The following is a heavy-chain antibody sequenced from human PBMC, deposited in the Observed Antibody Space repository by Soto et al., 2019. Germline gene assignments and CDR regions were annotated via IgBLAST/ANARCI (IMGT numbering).Heavy chain of an antibody. V-gene: IGHV4-30-4*01. CDR1: GDSIKRDDYY. CDR3: ARDGGLLYYGMDF. CDR2: ILYSGTT. Sequence: QVQLQESGPGLVKPSQTLSLTCTVSGDSIKRDDYYWSWIRQPPGKGLEWIGYILYSGTTYYNPSLKSRLIISLDTSKNQFSLNLTSVTAADTAVYYCARDGGLLYYGMDFWGQGTTVTVSS. D-gene: IGHD3-10*01. J-gene: IGHJ6*02.